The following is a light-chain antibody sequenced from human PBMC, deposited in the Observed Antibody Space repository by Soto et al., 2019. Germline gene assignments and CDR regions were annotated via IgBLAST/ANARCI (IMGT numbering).Light chain of an antibody. CDR1: QRIRTS. J-gene: IGKJ5*01. Sequence: DIQMTQSPASLAASIGGRGTITCRASQRIRTSLTWYRHKPGKAPKLLIYAASSLESGVPSRFSGSGSGTDFTLSISSLQPEDFATYYCQQSYSTPISFGQGTRLEIK. CDR3: QQSYSTPIS. CDR2: AAS. V-gene: IGKV1-39*01.